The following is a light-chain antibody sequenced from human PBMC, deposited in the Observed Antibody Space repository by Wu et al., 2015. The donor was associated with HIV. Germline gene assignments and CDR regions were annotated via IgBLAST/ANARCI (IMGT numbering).Light chain of an antibody. CDR3: QQYGRSLVT. CDR1: QGVSSSY. V-gene: IGKV3-20*01. J-gene: IGKJ1*01. Sequence: EIVLTQSPDTLSLSPGERATLSCRASQGVSSSYLAWYQQKPGQAPRLLIYATSTRATGIPDRFSGSGSGTDFTLTVSRLEPEDFAVYYCQQYGRSLVTFGQGTKVEIK. CDR2: ATS.